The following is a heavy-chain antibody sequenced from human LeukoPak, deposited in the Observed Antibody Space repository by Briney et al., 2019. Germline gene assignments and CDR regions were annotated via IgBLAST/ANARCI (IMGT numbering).Heavy chain of an antibody. V-gene: IGHV4-39*01. D-gene: IGHD1-26*01. Sequence: SETLSLTCTVSGGSISSSSYYWGWIRQPPGKGLEWIGSIYYSGSTYYNPSLKSRVTISVDTSENQFSLKLSSVTAADTAVYYCARRSGSYYYFDYWGQGTLVTVSS. J-gene: IGHJ4*02. CDR2: IYYSGST. CDR1: GGSISSSSYY. CDR3: ARRSGSYYYFDY.